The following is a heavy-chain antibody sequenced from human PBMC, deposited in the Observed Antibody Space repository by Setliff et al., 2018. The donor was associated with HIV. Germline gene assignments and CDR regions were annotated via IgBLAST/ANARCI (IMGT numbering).Heavy chain of an antibody. V-gene: IGHV1-3*01. CDR3: AREYHIAPAGTRVANYFDY. CDR1: GYTFTSYA. D-gene: IGHD6-13*01. J-gene: IGHJ4*02. CDR2: INAGNGNT. Sequence: ASVKVSCKASGYTFTSYAMHWVRQAPGQRLEWMGWINAGNGNTKYSQKFQGRVTITSDTSTTTVYMELSSLRSEDTAVYFCAREYHIAPAGTRVANYFDYWGQGTLVTVSS.